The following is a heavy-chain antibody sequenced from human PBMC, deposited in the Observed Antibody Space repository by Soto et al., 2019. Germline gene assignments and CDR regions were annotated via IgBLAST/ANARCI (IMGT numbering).Heavy chain of an antibody. V-gene: IGHV1-69*08. J-gene: IGHJ2*01. CDR1: GGTFSSYT. CDR3: ARDCTVTLRSYWYFDL. D-gene: IGHD4-17*01. Sequence: QVQLVQSGAEVKKPGSSVKVSCKASGGTFSSYTISWVRQAPGQGLEWMGRIIPILGIANYAQKFQGRVMITADKSTSSAYMELSSLRSEDTAVYYCARDCTVTLRSYWYFDLWGRGTLVTVSS. CDR2: IIPILGIA.